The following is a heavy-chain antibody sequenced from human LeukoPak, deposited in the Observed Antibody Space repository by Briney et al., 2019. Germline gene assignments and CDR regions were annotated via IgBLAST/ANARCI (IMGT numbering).Heavy chain of an antibody. D-gene: IGHD3-9*01. CDR2: IDYSGST. CDR3: AKARLRYFDWLLSPYYYYGMDV. J-gene: IGHJ6*02. Sequence: AETLSLTCTVSGGSISSYYWSWIRQPPGKGLEWIGYIDYSGSTNYNPSLKSRVTISVDTSKNQFSLKLSSVTAADTAVYYCAKARLRYFDWLLSPYYYYGMDVWGQGTTVTVSS. CDR1: GGSISSYY. V-gene: IGHV4-59*01.